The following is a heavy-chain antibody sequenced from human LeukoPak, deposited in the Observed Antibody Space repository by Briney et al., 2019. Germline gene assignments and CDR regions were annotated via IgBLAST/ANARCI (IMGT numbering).Heavy chain of an antibody. J-gene: IGHJ3*02. CDR2: ISYDGSNK. Sequence: GRSLRLSCAASGFTFSSYAMHWVRQAPGKGLEWVAVISYDGSNKYYADSVKGRFTISRGNSKNTLYLQMNSLRAEDTAVYYCARAGGSDAFDIWGQGTMVTVSS. CDR3: ARAGGSDAFDI. D-gene: IGHD3-16*01. V-gene: IGHV3-30*04. CDR1: GFTFSSYA.